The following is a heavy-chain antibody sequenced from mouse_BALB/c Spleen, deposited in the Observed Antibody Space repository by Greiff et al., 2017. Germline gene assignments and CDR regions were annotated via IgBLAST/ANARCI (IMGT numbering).Heavy chain of an antibody. Sequence: VQLKQSGAELAKPGASVKMSCKASGYTFTSYWMHWVKQRPGQGLEWIGYINPSTGYTESNQKFKDKATLTADKSSSTAYMQLSSLTSEDSAVYYCARWGYGYFDYWGQGTTLTVSS. J-gene: IGHJ2*01. D-gene: IGHD3-1*01. V-gene: IGHV1-7*01. CDR3: ARWGYGYFDY. CDR1: GYTFTSYW. CDR2: INPSTGYT.